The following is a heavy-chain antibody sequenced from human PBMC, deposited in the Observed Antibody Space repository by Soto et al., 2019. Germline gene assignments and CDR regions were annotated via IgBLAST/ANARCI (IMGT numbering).Heavy chain of an antibody. V-gene: IGHV3-23*01. CDR3: AKARRDDFWSGDY. CDR1: GFTLSSYA. CDR2: ISGSGGST. Sequence: EVQLLESGGGLVQPGGSLRLSCAASGFTLSSYAMSWVRQAPGKGLEWVSAISGSGGSTYYADSVKGRFTISRDNSKNTLYLQMNSLRAEDTAVYYCAKARRDDFWSGDYWGQGTLVTVSS. D-gene: IGHD3-3*01. J-gene: IGHJ4*02.